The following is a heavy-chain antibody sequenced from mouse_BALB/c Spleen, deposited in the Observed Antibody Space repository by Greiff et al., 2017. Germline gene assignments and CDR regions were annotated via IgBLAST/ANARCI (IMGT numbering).Heavy chain of an antibody. J-gene: IGHJ2*01. CDR3: TREGEKLVDY. Sequence: DVMLVESGGGLVKPGGSLKLSCAASGFTFSSYTMSWVRQTPEKRLEWVATISSGGSYTYYPDSVKGRFTISRDNAKNTLYLQMSSLKSEDTAMYYCTREGEKLVDYWGQGTTLTVSS. D-gene: IGHD4-1*01. CDR1: GFTFSSYT. CDR2: ISSGGSYT. V-gene: IGHV5-6-4*01.